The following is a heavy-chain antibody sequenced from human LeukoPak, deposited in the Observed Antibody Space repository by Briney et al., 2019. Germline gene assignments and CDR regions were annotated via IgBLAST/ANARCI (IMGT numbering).Heavy chain of an antibody. CDR1: GYRFTSYW. CDR2: IYPGDSDT. CDR3: ARRVVRGVNYWFDP. D-gene: IGHD3-10*01. J-gene: IGHJ5*02. Sequence: GASLKISFKGSGYRFTSYWIGWGRQMPGKGLEWMGIIYPGDSDTRYSPSFQGQVTISADKSISTAYLQWSSLRASDTAMYYCARRVVRGVNYWFDPWGQGTLVTVSS. V-gene: IGHV5-51*01.